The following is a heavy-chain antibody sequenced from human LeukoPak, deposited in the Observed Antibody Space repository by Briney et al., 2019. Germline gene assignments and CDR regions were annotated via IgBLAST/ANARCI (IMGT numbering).Heavy chain of an antibody. D-gene: IGHD3-10*01. V-gene: IGHV3-9*01. CDR2: ISWNSGSI. CDR1: GFTFDDYA. CDR3: AKDSSHYYGSGSYRSYYGMDV. J-gene: IGHJ6*02. Sequence: GGSLRLSCAASGFTFDDYAMHWVRQALGKGLEWVSGISWNSGSIGYADSVKGRFTISRDNAKNSLYLQMNSLRAEDTALYYCAKDSSHYYGSGSYRSYYGMDVWGQGTTVTASS.